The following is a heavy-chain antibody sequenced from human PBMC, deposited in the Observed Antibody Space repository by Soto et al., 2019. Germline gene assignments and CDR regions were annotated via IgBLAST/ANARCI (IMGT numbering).Heavy chain of an antibody. CDR1: GAALNSGNYY. V-gene: IGHV4-31*03. D-gene: IGHD1-20*01. CDR3: ARLRLATNNYKWFDP. CDR2: IYVTRAV. Sequence: QVRLQESGPGLVKPSETLSLTCSVSGAALNSGNYYWSWIRRVPEKGLEWIGHIYVTRAVDYNPSLRDRITISQDTSERQFSLNLRLVTAADTAVYYCARLRLATNNYKWFDPWGQGTLVTVSS. J-gene: IGHJ5*02.